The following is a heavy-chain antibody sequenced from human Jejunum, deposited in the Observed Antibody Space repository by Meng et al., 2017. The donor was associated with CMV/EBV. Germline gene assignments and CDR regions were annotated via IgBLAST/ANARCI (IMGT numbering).Heavy chain of an antibody. CDR3: AKNLKYYYDSSAHYPSAW. Sequence: SAAGMSWVRQARGEGLEWVSAISGNGDVTYYRDSVKGRFTISRDNSKNTLYLQMNSLRAEDTAVYYCAKNLKYYYDSSAHYPSAWWGQGTLVTVSS. CDR1: SAAG. J-gene: IGHJ4*02. D-gene: IGHD3-22*01. CDR2: ISGNGDVT. V-gene: IGHV3-23*01.